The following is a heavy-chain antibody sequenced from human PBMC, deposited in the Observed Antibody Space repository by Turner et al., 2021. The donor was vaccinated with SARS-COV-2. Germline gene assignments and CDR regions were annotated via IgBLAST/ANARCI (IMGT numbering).Heavy chain of an antibody. D-gene: IGHD3-10*01. V-gene: IGHV1-18*01. CDR2: ISAYNGNK. CDR3: ARAYGSGSYGHYYGMDV. Sequence: VQLVQSGAEVKKPSASVKLSCKASGYTFASYGLSWVRQAPGQGLEWMGLISAYNGNKNYAQKLQGRVTMSRDTSTSTDDMELRILKSDDTAVYYCARAYGSGSYGHYYGMDVWGQGTTVTVSS. CDR1: GYTFASYG. J-gene: IGHJ6*02.